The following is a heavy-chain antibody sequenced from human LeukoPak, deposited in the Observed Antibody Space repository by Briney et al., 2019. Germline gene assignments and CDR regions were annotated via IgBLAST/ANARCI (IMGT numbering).Heavy chain of an antibody. CDR1: GFTFSAYA. Sequence: GGSLRLSCAASGFTFSAYAMSWVRQAPGKGREWVSAISASSDSTYYADSVKGRFTISRDNSKNTLYLQMNSLRAEDTAVYYCAFFSNYFDFWGQGTLVTVSS. D-gene: IGHD3-3*01. V-gene: IGHV3-23*01. CDR2: ISASSDST. J-gene: IGHJ4*02. CDR3: AFFSNYFDF.